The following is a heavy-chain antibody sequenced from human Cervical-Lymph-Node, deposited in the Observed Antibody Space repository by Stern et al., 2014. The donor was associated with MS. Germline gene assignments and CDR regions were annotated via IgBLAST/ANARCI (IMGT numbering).Heavy chain of an antibody. CDR2: INPNRGGT. J-gene: IGHJ6*02. V-gene: IGHV1-2*06. Sequence: QLVQSGAEVKKPGASVKVSCKASGYTFTGYYMHWVRQAPGQGLEWMGRINPNRGGTNYAQEFQGRVTMTRDTSISTAYMELSRLRSDDTAVYYCAREDIVVVPAATHPYYYYGMDVWGQGTTVTVSS. CDR3: AREDIVVVPAATHPYYYYGMDV. CDR1: GYTFTGYY. D-gene: IGHD2-2*01.